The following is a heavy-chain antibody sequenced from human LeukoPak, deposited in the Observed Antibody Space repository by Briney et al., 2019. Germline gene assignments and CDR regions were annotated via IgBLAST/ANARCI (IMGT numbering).Heavy chain of an antibody. CDR2: IRYDGSNK. J-gene: IGHJ4*02. D-gene: IGHD2-2*01. CDR1: GFTFSSYG. CDR3: AKVCSGSSTSCSVDY. V-gene: IGHV3-30*02. Sequence: GGSLRLSCAASGFTFSSYGMHWVRQAPGKGLEGVAFIRYDGSNKYYADSVKGRFTISRDNSKNTLYLQKNSLRVEDTAVYYCAKVCSGSSTSCSVDYWGQGTLVTVSS.